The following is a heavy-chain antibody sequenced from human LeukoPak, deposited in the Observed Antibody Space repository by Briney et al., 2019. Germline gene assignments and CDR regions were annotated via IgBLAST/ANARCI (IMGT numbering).Heavy chain of an antibody. CDR3: ARDLGAD. Sequence: SETLSLACAVYGGSFSGYYWSGIRQPPGKGLEWIGEINHSGSTNYNLSLKSRVTISVDTSKNQFSLKLSSVTAADTAVYYCARDLGADWGQGTLVTVSS. CDR2: INHSGST. D-gene: IGHD1-26*01. J-gene: IGHJ4*02. CDR1: GGSFSGYY. V-gene: IGHV4-34*01.